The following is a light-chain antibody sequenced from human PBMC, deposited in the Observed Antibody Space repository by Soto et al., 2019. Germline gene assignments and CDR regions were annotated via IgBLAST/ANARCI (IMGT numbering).Light chain of an antibody. CDR3: QQRSNWPKT. Sequence: IVLTQSPATLSLSPGERATLSCRASQSISSYLAWYQQKPGQAPRLLIYNASTRATGIPARFSGSGSGTDFTLTISGLEPEDFAVYYCQQRSNWPKTFGQGTKVDIK. CDR2: NAS. J-gene: IGKJ1*01. V-gene: IGKV3-11*01. CDR1: QSISSY.